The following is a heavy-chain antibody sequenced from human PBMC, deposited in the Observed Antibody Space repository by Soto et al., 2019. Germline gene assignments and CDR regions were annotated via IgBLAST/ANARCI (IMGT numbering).Heavy chain of an antibody. CDR2: ISGSDGST. V-gene: IGHV3-23*01. CDR1: GFTLSHYG. CDR3: AKGKYYD. J-gene: IGHJ4*02. Sequence: EVQLLESGGGLVQPGGSLRLSCAASGFTLSHYGMNWVRQAPGKGLEWVSGISGSDGSTYYADSVKGRFTISRDNSKNTLYLQMNSLRAEDTAVYYCAKGKYYDWGQGTLVTVSS. D-gene: IGHD3-22*01.